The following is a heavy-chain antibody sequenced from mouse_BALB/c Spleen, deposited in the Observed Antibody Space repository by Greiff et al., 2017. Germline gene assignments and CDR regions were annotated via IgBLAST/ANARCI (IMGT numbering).Heavy chain of an antibody. V-gene: IGHV5-6-3*01. CDR2: INRNDGST. Sequence: EVQLLESGADLVRPGASLKLSCAASGFTFTSYGMSWVRQTPDKRLELIGTINRNDGSTNYPDSLKGRVTISRDNATNTLYMQLSSLTSEDTAMYYCARDAGYTWFAYWGQGTLVTVSA. CDR3: ARDAGYTWFAY. CDR1: GFTFTSYG. J-gene: IGHJ3*01. D-gene: IGHD2-2*01.